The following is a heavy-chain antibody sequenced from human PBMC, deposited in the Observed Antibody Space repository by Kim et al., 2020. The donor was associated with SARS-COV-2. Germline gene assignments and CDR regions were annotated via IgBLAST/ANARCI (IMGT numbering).Heavy chain of an antibody. CDR3: ARDRGTMIYDAFDI. CDR2: ISYDGSNK. J-gene: IGHJ3*02. Sequence: GGSLRLSCVASGLYFSYYAMHWVRQAPGKGLEWEAVISYDGSNKYHADSVKGRFTISRDNSKNTLYLQMNSLRAEDTAVYYCARDRGTMIYDAFDIWGQGSMVTVSS. D-gene: IGHD3-22*01. V-gene: IGHV3-30*04. CDR1: GLYFSYYA.